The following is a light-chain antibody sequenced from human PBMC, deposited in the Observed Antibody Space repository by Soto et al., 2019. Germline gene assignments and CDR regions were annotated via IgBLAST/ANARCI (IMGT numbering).Light chain of an antibody. CDR2: DVS. J-gene: IGKJ2*01. CDR3: QQYNVVPPT. Sequence: DIQMTQSPSSLSASVGDRVTITCRASQDISIYLNWFQQKPAKAPKLLIYDVSNLEKGVPSRFTGSGSGTDFALTINSLQPDEIATYYCQQYNVVPPTFGQGTRLEI. CDR1: QDISIY. V-gene: IGKV1-33*01.